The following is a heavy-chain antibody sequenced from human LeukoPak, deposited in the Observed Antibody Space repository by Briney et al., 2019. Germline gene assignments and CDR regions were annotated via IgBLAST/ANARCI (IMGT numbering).Heavy chain of an antibody. J-gene: IGHJ6*03. Sequence: GESLKISCKGSGYSFTSYWIGWVRQMPGKGLEWMGIIYPDDSDTRYSPSFQGQVTISADKSISTAYLQWSSLKASDTAMYYCAGIPYYDFWSGYMDVWGKGTTVTVSS. V-gene: IGHV5-51*01. CDR2: IYPDDSDT. CDR1: GYSFTSYW. CDR3: AGIPYYDFWSGYMDV. D-gene: IGHD3-3*01.